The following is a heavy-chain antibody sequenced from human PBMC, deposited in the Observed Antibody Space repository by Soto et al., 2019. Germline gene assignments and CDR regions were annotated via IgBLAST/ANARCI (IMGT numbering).Heavy chain of an antibody. J-gene: IGHJ5*02. Sequence: RLSCAASGFTFSKYEMNWVRQAPGKGLEWVSYISSSGTTIYYADSVKGRFTISRDNAKNSLYLQMNSLRAEDTAVYYCARVRIFGVPGWFDPWGQGTLVTVSS. CDR1: GFTFSKYE. CDR2: ISSSGTTI. D-gene: IGHD3-3*01. CDR3: ARVRIFGVPGWFDP. V-gene: IGHV3-48*03.